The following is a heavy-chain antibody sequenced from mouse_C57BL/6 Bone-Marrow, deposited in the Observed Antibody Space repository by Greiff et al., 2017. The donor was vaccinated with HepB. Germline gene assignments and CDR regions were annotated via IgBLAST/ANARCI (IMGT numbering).Heavy chain of an antibody. V-gene: IGHV5-4*01. Sequence: EVKLMESGGGLVKPGGSLKLSCAASGFTFSSYAMSWVRQTPEKRLEWVATISDGGSYTYYPDNVKGRFTISRDNAKTNLYLQMSHLKSEDTAIYYCARDLTGTRDYWGQGTTLTVSS. CDR2: ISDGGSYT. D-gene: IGHD2-14*01. J-gene: IGHJ2*01. CDR1: GFTFSSYA. CDR3: ARDLTGTRDY.